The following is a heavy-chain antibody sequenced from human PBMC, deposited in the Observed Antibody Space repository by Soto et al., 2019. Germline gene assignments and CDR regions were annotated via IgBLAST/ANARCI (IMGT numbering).Heavy chain of an antibody. CDR1: GGTFSSYA. D-gene: IGHD2-15*01. V-gene: IGHV1-69*12. J-gene: IGHJ4*02. CDR3: ARGGIYCSGGSCYRMGYFDY. Sequence: QVQLVQSGAEVKKPGSSVKVSCKASGGTFSSYAISWVRQAPGQGLEWMGGIIPIFGTANYAQKFQGRVTITADESTSTAYMELSSLRSEDTAVYYCARGGIYCSGGSCYRMGYFDYWGQGTLVTVSS. CDR2: IIPIFGTA.